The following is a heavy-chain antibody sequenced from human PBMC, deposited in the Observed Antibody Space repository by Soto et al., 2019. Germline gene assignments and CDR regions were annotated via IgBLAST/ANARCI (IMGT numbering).Heavy chain of an antibody. CDR1: GGSTSSDNY. D-gene: IGHD3-16*01. V-gene: IGHV4-30-4*01. CDR2: IYYSGNT. CDR3: AREGGESSDGLYYFDS. J-gene: IGHJ4*02. Sequence: QVQLQESGPGLVKPPQTLSLTCTVSGGSTSSDNYWSWIRQPPGKGLEWIGHIYYSGNTDYNPSLKSRLAISIDTSKNQFSLKLSSVTAADTAVYFCAREGGESSDGLYYFDSWGQGSLVTVSS.